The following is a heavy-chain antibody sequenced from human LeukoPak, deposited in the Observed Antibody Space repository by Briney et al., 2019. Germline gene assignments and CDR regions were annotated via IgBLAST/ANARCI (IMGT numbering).Heavy chain of an antibody. D-gene: IGHD6-13*01. CDR2: IYHSGST. J-gene: IGHJ4*02. Sequence: PSETLSLTCTVSGDSISSYYWSWIRQPPGKGLEWIGYIYHSGSTNYNPSLKSRVTISADTSKDQFSLKLASVTAADTAVYYCATGYSSTWYYFDYGGRGTLVTVSS. CDR3: ATGYSSTWYYFDY. V-gene: IGHV4-59*01. CDR1: GDSISSYY.